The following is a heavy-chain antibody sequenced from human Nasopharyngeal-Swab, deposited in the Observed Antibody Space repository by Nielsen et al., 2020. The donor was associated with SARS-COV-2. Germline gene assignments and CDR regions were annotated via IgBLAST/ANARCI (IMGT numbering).Heavy chain of an antibody. D-gene: IGHD3-9*01. CDR2: INTNTGNP. Sequence: ASVKVSCKASGYTFTSYAMNWLRQAPGQGLEWMGWINTNTGNPTYAQGFTGRFVFSLDTSVSTAYMQVSSLKAENTAVYYCARGSYDILTGPSYYYGMDVWGQGTTVTVSS. CDR3: ARGSYDILTGPSYYYGMDV. V-gene: IGHV7-4-1*02. J-gene: IGHJ6*02. CDR1: GYTFTSYA.